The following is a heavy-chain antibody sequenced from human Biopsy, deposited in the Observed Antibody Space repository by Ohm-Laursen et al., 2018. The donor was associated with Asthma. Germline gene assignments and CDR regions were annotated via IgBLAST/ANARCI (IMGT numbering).Heavy chain of an antibody. Sequence: PSDTLSLTCIVSGGSMSSSSYYWGWIRQPPGKGLEWMGSISYTGSAYHNPSLKSRVTISVDTSKTHFSLKLSSVTAADTAVYYCARHWDWGSFFDYWGQGTPVTVSS. CDR3: ARHWDWGSFFDY. V-gene: IGHV4-39*01. CDR1: GGSMSSSSYY. CDR2: ISYTGSA. D-gene: IGHD7-27*01. J-gene: IGHJ4*02.